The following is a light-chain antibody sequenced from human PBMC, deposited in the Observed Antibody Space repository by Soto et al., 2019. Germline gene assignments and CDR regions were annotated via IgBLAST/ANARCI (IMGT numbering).Light chain of an antibody. CDR1: SSDIGDYNY. V-gene: IGLV2-8*01. J-gene: IGLJ1*01. Sequence: QSVLTQPPSASGSPGQSVTFSCTGTSSDIGDYNYVSWYQQHPGKAPKLMIYEVTKRPSGVPDRFSGSKSGNTASLTVSGLQADDEADYYCSSYAGNNHYVLGTGTKVTVL. CDR2: EVT. CDR3: SSYAGNNHYV.